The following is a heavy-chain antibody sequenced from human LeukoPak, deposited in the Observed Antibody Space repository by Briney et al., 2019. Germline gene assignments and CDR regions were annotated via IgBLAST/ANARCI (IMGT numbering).Heavy chain of an antibody. Sequence: GGSLRLSCAASGFTFSDYYMSWIRQAPGKGLEWISYISNSGTIIEYVDSVKGRFTISRDNGRNSLYLEMNRLRVEDTAVYYCVRDGGGVFTTGWFHPWRQGPLVTVPS. CDR1: GFTFSDYY. CDR2: ISNSGTII. J-gene: IGHJ5*02. CDR3: VRDGGGVFTTGWFHP. V-gene: IGHV3-11*01. D-gene: IGHD3-16*01.